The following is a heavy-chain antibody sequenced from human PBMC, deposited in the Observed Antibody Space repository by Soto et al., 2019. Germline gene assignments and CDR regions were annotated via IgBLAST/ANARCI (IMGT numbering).Heavy chain of an antibody. V-gene: IGHV3-23*01. Sequence: EVQLLESGGGLVQPGGSLRLSCAASGFPFSTFALSWVRQAPGKGLEWVSAINGNGDDTDYVGAVKGRFTISRDNSKNTLYLQMNSLRAEDTAVYYCAKDRFSLIAVAGRGGMDVWGHGTTVTVSS. CDR2: INGNGDDT. J-gene: IGHJ6*02. CDR3: AKDRFSLIAVAGRGGMDV. CDR1: GFPFSTFA. D-gene: IGHD6-19*01.